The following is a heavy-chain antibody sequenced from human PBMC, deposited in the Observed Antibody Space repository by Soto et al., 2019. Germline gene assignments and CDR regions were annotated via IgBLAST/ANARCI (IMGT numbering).Heavy chain of an antibody. CDR2: ISSSSSYI. J-gene: IGHJ4*02. D-gene: IGHD3-22*01. CDR3: AREDSSGFPLDY. V-gene: IGHV3-21*01. CDR1: GFPFSSYS. Sequence: PGVSLRLSCSASGFPFSSYSMNWVRPAPGKGLEWVSSISSSSSYIYYADSVKGRFTISRDNAKNSLYLQMNSLRAEDTAVYYCAREDSSGFPLDYWGQGTLVNV.